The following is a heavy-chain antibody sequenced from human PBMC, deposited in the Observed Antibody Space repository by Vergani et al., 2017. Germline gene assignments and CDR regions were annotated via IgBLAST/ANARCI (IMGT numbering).Heavy chain of an antibody. CDR1: GYTFTDYF. D-gene: IGHD2-2*01. V-gene: IGHV1-2*02. CDR3: ARVGTSSNRDYFDY. CDR2: INPNSGDT. Sequence: QVPLVQSGAEVKKPGASVKVSCKASGYTFTDYFMHWVRQAPGQGLEWMGWINPNSGDTNYAQKFQGRVTMTRDTSISTAYMELSNLRSDDTAVYYCARVGTSSNRDYFDYWGQGTLVTVSS. J-gene: IGHJ4*02.